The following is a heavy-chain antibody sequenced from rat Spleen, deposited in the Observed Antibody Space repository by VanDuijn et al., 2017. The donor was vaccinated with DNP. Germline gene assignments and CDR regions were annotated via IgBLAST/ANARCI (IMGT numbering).Heavy chain of an antibody. CDR2: INNAGST. D-gene: IGHD1-12*02. J-gene: IGHJ2*01. V-gene: IGHV3-3*01. CDR1: GYSITSGYG. CDR3: ARSYYDGSYYYGN. Sequence: EMQLQESGPGLVRPSQSLSLTCSVTGYSITSGYGWNWIRKFPGNKLEWLGYINNAGSTNYNPSLKSRISITRDTSKNQFFLQVNSVTTEDTATYYCARSYYDGSYYYGNWGRGVMVTVSS.